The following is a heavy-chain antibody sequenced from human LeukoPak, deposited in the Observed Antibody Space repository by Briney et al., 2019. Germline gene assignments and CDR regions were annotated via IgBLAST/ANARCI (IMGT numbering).Heavy chain of an antibody. D-gene: IGHD5-18*01. CDR3: SRLRLWFDY. CDR1: GRSISSVSYY. J-gene: IGHJ4*02. CDR2: IYTSGST. Sequence: SETLSLTCTVSGRSISSVSYYWSWIRQPAGKGREWNGRIYTSGSTNYNPCLNSRVTISVDKSKNQFSLKLSSVTAADTSVYYCSRLRLWFDYWGRGTLVTVSS. V-gene: IGHV4-61*02.